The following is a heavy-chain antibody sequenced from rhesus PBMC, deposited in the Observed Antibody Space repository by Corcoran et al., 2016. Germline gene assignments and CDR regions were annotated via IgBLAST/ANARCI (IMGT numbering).Heavy chain of an antibody. Sequence: QVQLQESGPGLVKPSENLSLTCAVSGGSISGYYWNWIGQTQGTGGEWIGEIGGSSWNTSYNPFVKSRVNMSMDTSKNQFTLKLSSVTASDTAVYYGARFPSYYPNFDYWGQGVLVTVSS. CDR3: ARFPSYYPNFDY. V-gene: IGHV4-165*02. CDR1: GGSISGYY. J-gene: IGHJ4*01. CDR2: IGGSSWNT. D-gene: IGHD3-16*01.